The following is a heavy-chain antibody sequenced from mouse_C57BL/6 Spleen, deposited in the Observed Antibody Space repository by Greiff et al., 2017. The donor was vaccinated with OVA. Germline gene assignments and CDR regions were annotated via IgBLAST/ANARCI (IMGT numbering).Heavy chain of an antibody. D-gene: IGHD1-1*01. CDR2: IDPSDSYT. J-gene: IGHJ4*01. V-gene: IGHV1-69*01. CDR3: ASHYGSSPRAMDY. CDR1: GYTFTSYW. Sequence: VQLQQPGAELVMPGASVKLSCKASGYTFTSYWMPWVKQRPGQGLEWIGEIDPSDSYTNYNQKFKGKSTLTVDKSSSTAYMQLSSLTSEDSAVYYCASHYGSSPRAMDYWGQGTSVTVSS.